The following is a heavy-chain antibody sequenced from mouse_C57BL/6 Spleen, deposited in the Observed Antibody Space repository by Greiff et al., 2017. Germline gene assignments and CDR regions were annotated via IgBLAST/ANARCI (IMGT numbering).Heavy chain of an antibody. D-gene: IGHD1-1*01. Sequence: VQLQQSGAELARPGASVKLSCTASGYTFTSYGISWVKQRTGQGLEWIGEIYPRSGNTYYNEKFKGKATLTADKSSSTAYMELRSLTSEDSAVYGCALLLPFAYWGQGTLVTVSA. CDR1: GYTFTSYG. J-gene: IGHJ3*01. CDR2: IYPRSGNT. CDR3: ALLLPFAY. V-gene: IGHV1-81*01.